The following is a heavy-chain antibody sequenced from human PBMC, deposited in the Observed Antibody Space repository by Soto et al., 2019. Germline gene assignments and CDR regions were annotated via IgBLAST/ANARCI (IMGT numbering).Heavy chain of an antibody. J-gene: IGHJ4*02. CDR3: ARCGAGDYDGPDY. Sequence: ASVKVSCKASGYTFTSYDMHWVRQAPGQGLEWMGIINPSGGSTSYAQKFQGRVTMTRDTSTSTVYMELSSLRSEDTAVYYCARCGAGDYDGPDYWGQGTLVTVSA. V-gene: IGHV1-46*01. CDR1: GYTFTSYD. CDR2: INPSGGST. D-gene: IGHD4-17*01.